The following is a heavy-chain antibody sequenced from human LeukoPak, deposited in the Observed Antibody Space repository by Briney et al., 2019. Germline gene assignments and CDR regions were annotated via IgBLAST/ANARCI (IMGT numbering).Heavy chain of an antibody. D-gene: IGHD6-13*01. CDR2: IYYSGST. J-gene: IGHJ4*02. V-gene: IGHV4-39*07. CDR1: GDSSSSSIYY. CDR3: ARDLEQQLDY. Sequence: SETLSLTCAVSGDSSSSSIYYWGWIRQPPGKGLEWIGSIYYSGSTYYNPSLKSRVTISVDTSKNQFSLKLSSVTAADTAVYYCARDLEQQLDYWGQGTLVTVSS.